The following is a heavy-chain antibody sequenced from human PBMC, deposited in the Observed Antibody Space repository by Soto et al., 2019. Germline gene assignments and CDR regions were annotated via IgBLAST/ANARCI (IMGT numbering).Heavy chain of an antibody. CDR1: GGSISSGGYS. J-gene: IGHJ5*02. Sequence: PSETLSLTCAVSGGSISSGGYSWSWIRQPPGKGLEWIGYIYHSGSTYYNPSLKSRVTISVDRSKNQFSLKLSSVTAADTAVYYCARDQGYYDSSGYYYWFDPWGQGTLVTVSS. D-gene: IGHD3-22*01. CDR2: IYHSGST. V-gene: IGHV4-30-2*01. CDR3: ARDQGYYDSSGYYYWFDP.